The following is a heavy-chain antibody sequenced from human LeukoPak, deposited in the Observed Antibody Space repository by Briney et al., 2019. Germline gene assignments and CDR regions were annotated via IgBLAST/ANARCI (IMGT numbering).Heavy chain of an antibody. Sequence: SETLSLSCTLSVGSISRSSYYWGWIRPPPGKGLEWVGCIYYSRRPYYNQSLKSRVTISVDTSKNQFSLKRSSVTAADTAVYYCARPQGGPAAIWRGWCHPWGQETLDSVST. CDR3: ARPQGGPAAIWRGWCHP. D-gene: IGHD2-2*02. J-gene: IGHJ5*02. V-gene: IGHV4-39*01. CDR1: VGSISRSSYY. CDR2: IYYSRRP.